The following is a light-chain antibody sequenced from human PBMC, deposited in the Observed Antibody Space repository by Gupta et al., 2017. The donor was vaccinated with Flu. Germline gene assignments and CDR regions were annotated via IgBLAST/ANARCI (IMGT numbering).Light chain of an antibody. J-gene: IGLJ2*01. CDR2: DVS. V-gene: IGLV2-14*03. CDR1: SSDVGCYND. Sequence: TSSDVGCYNDVSWYQHPPGKAPILIIYDVSKRPSVSSNRFSASNSGKTSSLTISVLHADDDAYFYCSSYTSRGILIFGGGTKLTVL. CDR3: SSYTSRGILI.